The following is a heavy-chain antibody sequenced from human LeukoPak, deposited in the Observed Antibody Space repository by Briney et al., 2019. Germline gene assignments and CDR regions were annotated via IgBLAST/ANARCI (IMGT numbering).Heavy chain of an antibody. Sequence: PGRSLRLSCTASGFPFGDYTMSWGRQAPGKGLEWVGFIRSKVSGGTTEYAASVKGRFTISRDDSKNIAYLQMNSLETDDTAVYYRSKGGHFDYWGQGTLVTVSS. CDR1: GFPFGDYT. CDR3: SKGGHFDY. J-gene: IGHJ4*02. CDR2: IRSKVSGGTT. D-gene: IGHD2-15*01. V-gene: IGHV3-49*04.